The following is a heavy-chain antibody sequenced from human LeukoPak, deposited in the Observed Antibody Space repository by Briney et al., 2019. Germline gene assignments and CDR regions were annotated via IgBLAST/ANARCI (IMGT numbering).Heavy chain of an antibody. D-gene: IGHD6-13*01. CDR2: IRYDGSNK. CDR1: GFTFSSYG. CDR3: AKDASGSSWYWDY. J-gene: IGHJ4*02. Sequence: GGSLRLSCAASGFTFSSYGMHWVRQAPGKGLEWVTFIRYDGSNKYYADSVKGRFTISRDNSKNTLYLQMNSLRAEDTAVYYCAKDASGSSWYWDYWGQGTVVSVSS. V-gene: IGHV3-30*02.